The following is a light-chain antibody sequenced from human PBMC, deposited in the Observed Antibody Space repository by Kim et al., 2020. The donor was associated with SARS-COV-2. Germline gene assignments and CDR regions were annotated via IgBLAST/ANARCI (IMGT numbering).Light chain of an antibody. J-gene: IGLJ3*02. V-gene: IGLV1-40*01. Sequence: QSVLTQPPSVYGAPGRRVTISCTGSSSNIGTYDVHWYQQLPGTAPKLLIYGDINRPSGVPDRFSGSKSGTSASLAITGVQAEDEGDYYCQSYDRSLSGSWVFGGGTQLTVL. CDR3: QSYDRSLSGSWV. CDR2: GDI. CDR1: SSNIGTYD.